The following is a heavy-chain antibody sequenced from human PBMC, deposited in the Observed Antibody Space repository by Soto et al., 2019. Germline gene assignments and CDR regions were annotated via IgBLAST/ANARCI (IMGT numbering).Heavy chain of an antibody. CDR3: ARDAVGATRGFLDY. CDR2: ISYDGSNK. J-gene: IGHJ4*02. CDR1: GFSFSDYG. V-gene: IGHV3-33*05. D-gene: IGHD1-26*01. Sequence: QVQLVESGGGVVQPGRSLRLSCAASGFSFSDYGMHWVRQAPGKGLEWVALISYDGSNKKNSDSVKGRFTILRDNSDNTLYLQMNSLRVEDTAVYYCARDAVGATRGFLDYWGQGSLVTVSS.